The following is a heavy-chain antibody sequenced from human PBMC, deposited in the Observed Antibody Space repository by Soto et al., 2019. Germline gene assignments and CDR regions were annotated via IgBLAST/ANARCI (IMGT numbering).Heavy chain of an antibody. D-gene: IGHD3-3*02. CDR3: GRHFSFYYFDY. Sequence: SETLSLTCTVSGDSITSNSYFWAWIRQPPGKGLEWIGSIYYSGTTYYNPSLKSRVTISVDRSKNQFSLKLSSVTAADTAVYYCGRHFSFYYFDYWGEGALVTVPS. V-gene: IGHV4-39*01. J-gene: IGHJ4*02. CDR2: IYYSGTT. CDR1: GDSITSNSYF.